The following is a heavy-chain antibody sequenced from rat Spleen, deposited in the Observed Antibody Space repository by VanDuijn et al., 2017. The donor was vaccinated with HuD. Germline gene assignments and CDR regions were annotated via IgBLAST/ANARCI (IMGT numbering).Heavy chain of an antibody. V-gene: IGHV5S13*01. CDR2: ISTGGDNT. CDR1: GFTFNKYD. J-gene: IGHJ2*01. D-gene: IGHD2-5*01. CDR3: ARANRDTYAHFDY. Sequence: EVQLVESGGGSVQPGRSLKLSCAASGFTFNKYDMAWVRQAPTKGLEWIASISTGGDNTYFRDSVKGRFTLSRDNAKNTQSLQMDSLRSEDTATYYCARANRDTYAHFDYWGQGVMVTVSS.